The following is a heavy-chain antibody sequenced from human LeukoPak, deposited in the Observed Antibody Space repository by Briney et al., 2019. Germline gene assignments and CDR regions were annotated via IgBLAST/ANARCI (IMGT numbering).Heavy chain of an antibody. D-gene: IGHD3-10*01. CDR3: AGGKLRGLVTTPYYFDY. J-gene: IGHJ4*02. Sequence: ASVKVSCKASGYTFTNYAMLWVRQAPGQRLEWMGWINAGNGDTKYSQRFQGRVTITRDTSASTAYMELSSLRSEDTAIYYCAGGKLRGLVTTPYYFDYWGQGTLVTVSS. CDR1: GYTFTNYA. CDR2: INAGNGDT. V-gene: IGHV1-3*01.